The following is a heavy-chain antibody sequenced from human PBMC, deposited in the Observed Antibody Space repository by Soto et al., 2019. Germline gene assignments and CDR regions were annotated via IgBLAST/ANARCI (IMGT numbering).Heavy chain of an antibody. Sequence: SETLSLTCTVSGGSVSSGSYYWSWIRQPPGKGLEWIGYIYYSGSTNYNPSLKRRVTISVDTSKNQFSLKLSSVTAADTAVYYCARNWNYGYYYGMDVWGQGTTVTVSS. V-gene: IGHV4-61*01. CDR1: GGSVSSGSYY. J-gene: IGHJ6*02. CDR2: IYYSGST. D-gene: IGHD1-7*01. CDR3: ARNWNYGYYYGMDV.